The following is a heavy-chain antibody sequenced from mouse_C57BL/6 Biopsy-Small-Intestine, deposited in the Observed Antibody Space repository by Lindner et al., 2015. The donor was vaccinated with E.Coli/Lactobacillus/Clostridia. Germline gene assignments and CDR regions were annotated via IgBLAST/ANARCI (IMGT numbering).Heavy chain of an antibody. CDR3: VRGGNYVKSALDY. CDR1: DYSFTGYF. Sequence: VQLQESGPELVKPGASVKISCKASDYSFTGYFMNWVKQSHGESLEWIGRFNSYNGDILYNQKFKDKATLTVDRSSGTAHMELRSLTSEDSAVYYCVRGGNYVKSALDYWGQGTSVTVSS. J-gene: IGHJ4*01. CDR2: FNSYNGDI. V-gene: IGHV1-20*01. D-gene: IGHD2-1*01.